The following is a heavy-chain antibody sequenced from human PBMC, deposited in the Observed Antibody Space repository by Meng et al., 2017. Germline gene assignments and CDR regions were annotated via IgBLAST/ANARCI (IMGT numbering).Heavy chain of an antibody. D-gene: IGHD4-17*01. CDR1: GLTVRGNY. Sequence: DVLRAAPGGGLVHAGGAIGTSCGALGLTVRGNYMSWVRQAPGKGLEWVSVIYSGGSTYYADSVKGRFTISRDNSKNTLYLQMNSLRAEDTAVYYCARDYGDHLGFDYWGQGTLVTVSS. CDR3: ARDYGDHLGFDY. V-gene: IGHV3-53*01. J-gene: IGHJ4*02. CDR2: IYSGGST.